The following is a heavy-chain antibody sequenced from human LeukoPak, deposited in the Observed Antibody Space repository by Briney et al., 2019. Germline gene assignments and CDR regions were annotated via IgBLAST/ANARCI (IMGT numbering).Heavy chain of an antibody. CDR1: GFTFSSYW. J-gene: IGHJ4*02. V-gene: IGHV3-7*01. Sequence: GGSLRLSCAGSGFTFSSYWMSWVRQAPGKRLEWVANIKKDGSEKYYVDSVKGRFTISRDNAKTSLYLQMNSLRAEDTAVYYCARDLSGVAGYTYGRGIDYWGQGTLLTVSS. CDR3: ARDLSGVAGYTYGRGIDY. D-gene: IGHD5-18*01. CDR2: IKKDGSEK.